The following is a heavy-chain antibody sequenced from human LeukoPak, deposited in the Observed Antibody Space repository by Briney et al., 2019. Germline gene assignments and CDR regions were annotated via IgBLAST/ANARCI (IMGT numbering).Heavy chain of an antibody. V-gene: IGHV4-59*12. CDR1: GGSISSYY. Sequence: NSSETLSLTCTVSGGSISSYYWSWIRQPPGKGLEWIGFIYYSGSTYYNPSLKSRVTISVDTSKNQFSLKLSSVTAADTAVYYCARDLNPYDSHPLLHYYYYGMDVWGQGTTVTVSS. CDR3: ARDLNPYDSHPLLHYYYYGMDV. J-gene: IGHJ6*02. D-gene: IGHD3-22*01. CDR2: IYYSGST.